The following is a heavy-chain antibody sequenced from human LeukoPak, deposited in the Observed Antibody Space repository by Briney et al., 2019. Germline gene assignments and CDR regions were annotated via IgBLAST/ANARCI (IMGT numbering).Heavy chain of an antibody. Sequence: GGSLRLSCAASGFTVSSNYMSWVRQAPGKGLEWVSVIYSGGSTYYADSVKGRFTISRDNSKNTLYLQMNSLRAEDTAVYYCARDKRSRDDWLPLDYWGQGTLVTVSS. CDR3: ARDKRSRDDWLPLDY. V-gene: IGHV3-66*01. CDR1: GFTVSSNY. D-gene: IGHD3-9*01. J-gene: IGHJ4*02. CDR2: IYSGGST.